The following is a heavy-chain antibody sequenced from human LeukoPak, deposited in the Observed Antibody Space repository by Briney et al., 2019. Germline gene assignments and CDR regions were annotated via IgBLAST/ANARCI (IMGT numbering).Heavy chain of an antibody. CDR1: GFTLSSYC. CDR3: ARGQKDNWFDP. Sequence: GGSLRLSCAASGFTLSSYCINWVRQAPGKGLEWVSSISTTSSYIYYADSVKGRFTISRDNAKNSLYLQMNSLRAEDTAVYYCARGQKDNWFDPWGQGTLVTVSS. J-gene: IGHJ5*02. CDR2: ISTTSSYI. V-gene: IGHV3-21*01.